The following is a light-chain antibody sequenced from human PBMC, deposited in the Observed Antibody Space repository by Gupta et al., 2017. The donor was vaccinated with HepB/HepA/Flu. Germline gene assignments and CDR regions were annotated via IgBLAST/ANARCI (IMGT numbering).Light chain of an antibody. J-gene: IGKJ2*01. CDR1: QGISSY. CDR2: AAS. CDR3: QQRNSYPRT. V-gene: IGKV1-9*01. Sequence: DIQLTQSPPFLSSSVGDRVTITCRASQGISSYLAWYQQKPGKAPKLLIYAASTLERGVPSRFSGSGSGTEFTLTISSLQPEDFAAYYCQQRNSYPRTFGQGTKLEIK.